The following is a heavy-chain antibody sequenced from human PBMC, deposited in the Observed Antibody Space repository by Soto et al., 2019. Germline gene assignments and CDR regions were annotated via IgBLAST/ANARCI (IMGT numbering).Heavy chain of an antibody. CDR2: IYHSGST. Sequence: SETLSLTCAVSGGSISSWGYFWSWIRQPPGKGLEWIGYIYHSGSTYYNPSLKSRVTISVDTSKNQFSLKLSSVTAADTAVYYCARVFSDSSSFFDPWGQGTLVTVSS. V-gene: IGHV4-30-2*05. CDR3: ARVFSDSSSFFDP. CDR1: GGSISSWGYF. J-gene: IGHJ5*02. D-gene: IGHD6-13*01.